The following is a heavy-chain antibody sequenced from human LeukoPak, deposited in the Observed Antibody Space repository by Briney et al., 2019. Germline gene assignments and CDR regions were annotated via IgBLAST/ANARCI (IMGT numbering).Heavy chain of an antibody. Sequence: GASVKVSCKASGYTFTSYDINWVRQATGQGLEWMGWMNPNSGNTGYAQKFQGRVTMTRDISITTAYMELSSLRSEDTAVYYCARATRGDLLSEFWGQGSLITVSS. D-gene: IGHD2/OR15-2a*01. CDR3: ARATRGDLLSEF. CDR2: MNPNSGNT. V-gene: IGHV1-8*01. J-gene: IGHJ4*02. CDR1: GYTFTSYD.